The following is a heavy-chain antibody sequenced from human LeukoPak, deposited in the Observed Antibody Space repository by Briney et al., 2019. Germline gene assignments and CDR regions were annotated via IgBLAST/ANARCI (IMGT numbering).Heavy chain of an antibody. CDR3: ARAPIAVAGNYYYYGMDV. CDR1: GGSFSGYY. D-gene: IGHD6-19*01. CDR2: IYTSGST. V-gene: IGHV4-59*10. Sequence: SETLSLTCAVYGGSFSGYYWSWIRQPPGKGLEWIGRIYTSGSTNYNPSLKSRVTMSVDTSKNQFSLKLSSVTAADTAVYYCARAPIAVAGNYYYYGMDVWGQGTTVTVSS. J-gene: IGHJ6*02.